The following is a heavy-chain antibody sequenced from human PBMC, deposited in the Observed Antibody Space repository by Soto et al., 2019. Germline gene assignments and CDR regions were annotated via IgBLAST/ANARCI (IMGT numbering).Heavy chain of an antibody. V-gene: IGHV3-23*01. J-gene: IGHJ6*02. CDR1: GFTFSGYA. CDR2: ISNWGNGT. CDR3: AMGGGSNDYHHYGMDV. Sequence: EVRLLESGGGLVQPGGSLRLSCTASGFTFSGYAMSWVRQAPGKGLEWVSGISNWGNGTYYAASVMGRFSISRDNSKNTLFLQMNGQRVEDTAVYYCAMGGGSNDYHHYGMDVWGQGTTVTVPS. D-gene: IGHD1-26*01.